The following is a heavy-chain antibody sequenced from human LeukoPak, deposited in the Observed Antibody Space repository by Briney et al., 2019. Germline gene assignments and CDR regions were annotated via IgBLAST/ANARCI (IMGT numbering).Heavy chain of an antibody. V-gene: IGHV1-46*01. CDR1: GYTFTSYY. CDR3: ARSNTMIVVVTPHYPQI. Sequence: ASVKVSCKASGYTFTSYYMHWVRQAPGQGLEWMGIINPSGGSTSYAQKFQGRVTMTRDTSTSTVYMELSSLRSEDTAVYYCARSNTMIVVVTPHYPQIWGQGTLVTVSS. J-gene: IGHJ4*02. CDR2: INPSGGST. D-gene: IGHD3-22*01.